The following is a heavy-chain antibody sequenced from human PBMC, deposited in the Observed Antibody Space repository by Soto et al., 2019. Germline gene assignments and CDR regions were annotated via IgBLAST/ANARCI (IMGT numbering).Heavy chain of an antibody. CDR3: ARYIPGVRYYGMDV. CDR1: GFSFSSYA. D-gene: IGHD2-2*01. CDR2: IGESGTPT. J-gene: IGHJ6*02. Sequence: GGTPKISSAASGFSFSSYAMKWVRQAPGKGLEWVSLIGESGTPTYYADSVKGRFTISRDNSGNTLFLEMYSLRAEDTAVYYCARYIPGVRYYGMDVWGQGTTVTVSS. V-gene: IGHV3-23*01.